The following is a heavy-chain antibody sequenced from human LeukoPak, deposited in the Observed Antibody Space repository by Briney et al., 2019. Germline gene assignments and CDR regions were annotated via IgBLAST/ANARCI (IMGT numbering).Heavy chain of an antibody. V-gene: IGHV1-18*01. D-gene: IGHD2-15*01. CDR3: ARDRAVVVAATDY. J-gene: IGHJ4*02. Sequence: ASVKVSCNPPGYTFTTNGISWVRQAPGQGPEWMGWISPYNGNTNYAQKLQGRVTLTTDTSTSTAHMELRSLRSDDTAVYYCARDRAVVVAATDYWGQGALVTVAS. CDR1: GYTFTTNG. CDR2: ISPYNGNT.